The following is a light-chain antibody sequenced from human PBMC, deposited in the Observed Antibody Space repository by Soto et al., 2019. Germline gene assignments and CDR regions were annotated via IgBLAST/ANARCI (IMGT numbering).Light chain of an antibody. J-gene: IGKJ1*01. CDR3: QQYGILSWT. CDR1: QSVSSHY. CDR2: GAS. V-gene: IGKV3-20*01. Sequence: DSVLTQSPGPLSLSPAARATLTFRGSQSVSSHYLAWYHQKPGQAPRLLIHGASTRATGVPDRFSGSGSGTDFTLTISRLEPEDFAVYHCQQYGILSWTFGQGTKVEIK.